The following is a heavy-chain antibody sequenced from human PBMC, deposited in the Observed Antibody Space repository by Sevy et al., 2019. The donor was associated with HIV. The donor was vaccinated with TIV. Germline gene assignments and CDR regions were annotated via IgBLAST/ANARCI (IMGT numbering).Heavy chain of an antibody. V-gene: IGHV3-11*01. Sequence: GGSLRLSCAASGFTFSDYYMSWIRQAPGKGLEWVSYISSSGSTIYYADSVKGRFTISRDNAKNSLYLQMNSLRAEDXXVYYCARVLNPEYYYDSSGYHPVDYWGQGTLVTVSS. D-gene: IGHD3-22*01. CDR2: ISSSGSTI. J-gene: IGHJ4*02. CDR3: ARVLNPEYYYDSSGYHPVDY. CDR1: GFTFSDYY.